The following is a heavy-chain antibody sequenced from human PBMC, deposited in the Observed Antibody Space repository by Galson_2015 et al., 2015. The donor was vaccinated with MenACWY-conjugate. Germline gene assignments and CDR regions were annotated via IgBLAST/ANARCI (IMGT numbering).Heavy chain of an antibody. CDR1: GFSPRTSGVG. Sequence: PALVKPTQTLTLTCTFSGFSPRTSGVGVGWIRQPPGKALEWLALIYWDDDKRYSPSLRSRLTITKDTAKNHVVLTMTNMDPADPATYFCSRAGASPGDYWGQGTLVTVSS. CDR3: SRAGASPGDY. V-gene: IGHV2-5*02. CDR2: IYWDDDK. J-gene: IGHJ4*02.